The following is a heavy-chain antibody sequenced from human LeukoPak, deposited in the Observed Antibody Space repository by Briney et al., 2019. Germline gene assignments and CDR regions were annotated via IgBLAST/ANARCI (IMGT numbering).Heavy chain of an antibody. J-gene: IGHJ4*02. Sequence: GGSLRLSCAASGFTFSSYEMNWVRQAPGKGLEWVSYISSSGSTIYYADSVKGRFTISRDNAKNSLYLQMNSLRAEDTAVYYCARGHKEMATEKQNFYHWGQGTLVTVSS. V-gene: IGHV3-48*03. CDR3: ARGHKEMATEKQNFYH. CDR1: GFTFSSYE. D-gene: IGHD5-24*01. CDR2: ISSSGSTI.